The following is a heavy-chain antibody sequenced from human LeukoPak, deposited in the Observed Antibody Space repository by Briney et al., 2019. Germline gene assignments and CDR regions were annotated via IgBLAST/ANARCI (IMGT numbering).Heavy chain of an antibody. Sequence: SETLSLTCAVYGGSFSDYYWSWIRQPPGKGLEWIGEINHSGSTNFNPSLKSRVTISLDTSKNLFSLSLSSVTAADTAVYYCATERYNSGWHFDFWGQGTLVTVSS. D-gene: IGHD6-19*01. CDR3: ATERYNSGWHFDF. V-gene: IGHV4-34*01. CDR2: INHSGST. J-gene: IGHJ4*02. CDR1: GGSFSDYY.